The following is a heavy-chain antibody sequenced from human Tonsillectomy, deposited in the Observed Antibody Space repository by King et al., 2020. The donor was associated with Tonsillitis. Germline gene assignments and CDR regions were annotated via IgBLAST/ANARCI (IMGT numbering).Heavy chain of an antibody. J-gene: IGHJ3*01. CDR3: ARDGSNGDYLRTTGFDV. V-gene: IGHV4-31*03. CDR1: GGSISSGGYF. CDR2: ISYFGST. Sequence: PLQESGPGLVKPSQTLSLTCTVSGGSISSGGYFWTWIRQRPGKGLEWIGYISYFGSTNYNPSLKSRVTISEDTSKRQFSLKLSSVTAADAAVYYCARDGSNGDYLRTTGFDVWGQGTVVTVSS. D-gene: IGHD4-17*01.